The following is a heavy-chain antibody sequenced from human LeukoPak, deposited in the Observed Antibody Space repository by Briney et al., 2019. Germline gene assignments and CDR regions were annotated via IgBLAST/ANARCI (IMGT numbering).Heavy chain of an antibody. V-gene: IGHV4-34*01. CDR2: INRSGST. CDR1: GGSFSGYY. J-gene: IGHJ4*02. D-gene: IGHD2-15*01. Sequence: SETLSLTCAVYGGSFSGYYWSWIRQPPGKGLEWIGEINRSGSTNYNPSLKSRVTISVDTSKNQFSLKLSSVTAADTAVYYCAADPVVAAFVDYWGQGTLVTVSS. CDR3: AADPVVAAFVDY.